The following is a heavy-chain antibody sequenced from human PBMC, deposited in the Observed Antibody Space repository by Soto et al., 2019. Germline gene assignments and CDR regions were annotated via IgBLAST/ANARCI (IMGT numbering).Heavy chain of an antibody. CDR1: GYTFTGYY. D-gene: IGHD6-19*01. J-gene: IGHJ3*02. CDR3: ARGLSSGWDDAFDI. CDR2: INPNSGGT. Sequence: ASVKVSCKASGYTFTGYYMHWVRQAPGQGLEWMGWINPNSGGTNYAQKFQGWVTMTRDTSISTAHMELRRLRSDDTAVYYCARGLSSGWDDAFDIWGQGTMVTVSS. V-gene: IGHV1-2*04.